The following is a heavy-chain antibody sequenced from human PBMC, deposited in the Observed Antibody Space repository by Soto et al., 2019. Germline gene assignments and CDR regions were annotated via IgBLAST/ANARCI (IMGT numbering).Heavy chain of an antibody. J-gene: IGHJ5*02. CDR2: INSDASHT. V-gene: IGHV3-74*01. Sequence: EVQLVESGGGLVQPGVSLRRSGAGSGFTFSTYWMHWIRHVPGKGLEWVSRINSDASHTYYADSVKGRFTISRDNATNTLHLEMNILRAEDTAVYYSIREGHCITTSGYGHWFDPWGQGILVSVSS. D-gene: IGHD2-2*01. CDR1: GFTFSTYW. CDR3: IREGHCITTSGYGHWFDP.